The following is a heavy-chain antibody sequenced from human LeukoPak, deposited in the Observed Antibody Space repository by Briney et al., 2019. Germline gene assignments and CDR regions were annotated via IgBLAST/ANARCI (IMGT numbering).Heavy chain of an antibody. CDR2: ISYDGSNK. V-gene: IGHV3-30*18. Sequence: RSLRLSCAASGFTFSSYGMHWVRQAPGKGLEWVAVISYDGSNKYYADSVNGRFTISRDNSKNTLYLQMNSLRAEDKAVYYCAKSYSDTVTPFGYWGQGTLVTVSS. D-gene: IGHD4-17*01. J-gene: IGHJ4*02. CDR1: GFTFSSYG. CDR3: AKSYSDTVTPFGY.